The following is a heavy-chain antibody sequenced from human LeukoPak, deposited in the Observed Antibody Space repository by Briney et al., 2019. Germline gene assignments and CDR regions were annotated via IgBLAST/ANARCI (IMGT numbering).Heavy chain of an antibody. J-gene: IGHJ4*02. V-gene: IGHV1-8*01. CDR3: VGVLPGGSSPFDY. CDR2: MNPNSGNT. CDR1: GYTFTSYD. Sequence: ASVKVSCKASGYTFTSYDINWVRQATGQGPEWMGWMNPNSGNTGYAQKFQGRLTITRNTSISTAYMELSSLRSEDTAVYYCVGVLPGGSSPFDYWGQGSLVTISS. D-gene: IGHD6-6*01.